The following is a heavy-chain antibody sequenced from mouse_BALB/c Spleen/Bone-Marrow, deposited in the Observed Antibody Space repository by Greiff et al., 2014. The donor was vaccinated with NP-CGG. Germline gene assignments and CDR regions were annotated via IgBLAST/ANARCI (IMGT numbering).Heavy chain of an antibody. V-gene: IGHV1-5*01. J-gene: IGHJ4*01. CDR1: GYIFTSYW. D-gene: IGHD2-4*01. Sequence: VQLKESGTVLARPGASVKMSCKASGYIFTSYWMHWVKQRPGQGLEWIGAIYPGNSDTNYNQKFKGKAKLTAVTSASTAYMDLSSLTNEDSAVYYCTRLYYNYDEGGYAMDYGGQGASVTVSS. CDR3: TRLYYNYDEGGYAMDY. CDR2: IYPGNSDT.